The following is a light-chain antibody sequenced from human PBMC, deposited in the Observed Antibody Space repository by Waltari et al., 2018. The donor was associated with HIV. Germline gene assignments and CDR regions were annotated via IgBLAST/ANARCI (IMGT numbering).Light chain of an antibody. V-gene: IGKV3-20*01. CDR3: QHSGLSRT. Sequence: VLTQSPATLSLSPGERGTLSCRASENITSSSLAWYQQRPGQSPRLLIYGASNRATGIPDRFSGGGSGADFTLDISRLEPEDFAVYFCQHSGLSRTFGQGTSVDVK. CDR1: ENITSSS. J-gene: IGKJ1*01. CDR2: GAS.